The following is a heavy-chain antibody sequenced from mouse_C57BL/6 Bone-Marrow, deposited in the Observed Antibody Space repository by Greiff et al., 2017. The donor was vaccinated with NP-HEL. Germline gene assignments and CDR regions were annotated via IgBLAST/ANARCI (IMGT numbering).Heavy chain of an antibody. D-gene: IGHD1-1*01. J-gene: IGHJ2*01. CDR2: INPNNGGT. CDR3: ARPIYYCKGYFDY. V-gene: IGHV1-26*01. Sequence: EVQLQQSGPELVKPGASVKISCKASGYTFTDYYMNWVKQSHGKSLEWIGDINPNNGGTSYNQKFKGKATLTVDKSSSTAYMELRSLTSEDSAVYYCARPIYYCKGYFDYWGQGTTLTVSS. CDR1: GYTFTDYY.